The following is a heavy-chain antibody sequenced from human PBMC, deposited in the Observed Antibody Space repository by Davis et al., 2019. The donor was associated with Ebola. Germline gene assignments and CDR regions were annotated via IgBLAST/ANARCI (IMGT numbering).Heavy chain of an antibody. D-gene: IGHD2-15*01. V-gene: IGHV4-39*01. CDR1: GGSISSSRYY. Sequence: MPSETLSLTCPVSGGSISSSRYYWGWIRQPPGKGLEWIGSINYSGSTYYNPSLKSRVTISVDTSKNQFSLKLSSVTAADTAVYYCARLEWMVAATWFFDYWGQGTLVTVSS. CDR3: ARLEWMVAATWFFDY. CDR2: INYSGST. J-gene: IGHJ4*02.